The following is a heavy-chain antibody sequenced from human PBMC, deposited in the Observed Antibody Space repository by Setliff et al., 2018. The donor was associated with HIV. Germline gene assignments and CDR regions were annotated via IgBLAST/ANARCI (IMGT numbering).Heavy chain of an antibody. Sequence: GGSLRLSCTASGFSFDDYALTWVRQAPGKGLEWASAIGGRDGFTYYADSVRGRFTISRDSSKNTLYLQMNSLRVGDTAVYYCAHAREWPEYDFDYWGQGTLVTVSS. CDR3: AHAREWPEYDFDY. D-gene: IGHD3-3*01. V-gene: IGHV3-23*01. J-gene: IGHJ4*02. CDR1: GFSFDDYA. CDR2: IGGRDGFT.